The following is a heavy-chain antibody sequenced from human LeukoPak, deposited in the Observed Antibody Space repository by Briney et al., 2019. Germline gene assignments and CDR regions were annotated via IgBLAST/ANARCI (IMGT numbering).Heavy chain of an antibody. CDR1: GGSFSSYS. Sequence: SETLSLTCDVSGGSFSSYSWNWIRQPPGKGLEWIAEVSYAGNTHTGSTSYSASLKSRVTISVDTPKNQFSLHLSSVTAADAGVYYCARGFSGFWEFDSWGQGTLVTVSS. J-gene: IGHJ4*02. V-gene: IGHV4-34*01. CDR3: ARGFSGFWEFDS. CDR2: VSYAGNTHTGST. D-gene: IGHD1-14*01.